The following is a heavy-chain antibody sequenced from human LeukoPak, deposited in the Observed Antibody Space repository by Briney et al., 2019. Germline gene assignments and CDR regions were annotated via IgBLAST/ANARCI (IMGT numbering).Heavy chain of an antibody. J-gene: IGHJ3*02. CDR3: ARSSAWKLRYFDWFSGGGAFDI. CDR2: ISSSGSTI. CDR1: GFTFSDYY. Sequence: GGSLRLSCAASGFTFSDYYMSWIRQAPGKGLGWVSYISSSGSTIYYADSVKGRFTISRDNAKNSLYLQMNSLRAEDTAVYYCARSSAWKLRYFDWFSGGGAFDIWGQGTIVTVSS. D-gene: IGHD3-9*01. V-gene: IGHV3-11*01.